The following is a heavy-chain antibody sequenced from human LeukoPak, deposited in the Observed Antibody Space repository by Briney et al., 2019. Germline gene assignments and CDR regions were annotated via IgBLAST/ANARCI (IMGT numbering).Heavy chain of an antibody. D-gene: IGHD6-6*01. V-gene: IGHV4-59*08. Sequence: SETLSLTCTVSGGSISSYYWSWIRQPPGKGLEWIGYIYYSGSTNYNPSLKSRVTISVDTSKNQFSLKLSSVTAADTAAYYCARQVAARHNWFDPWGQGTLVTVSS. CDR1: GGSISSYY. J-gene: IGHJ5*02. CDR2: IYYSGST. CDR3: ARQVAARHNWFDP.